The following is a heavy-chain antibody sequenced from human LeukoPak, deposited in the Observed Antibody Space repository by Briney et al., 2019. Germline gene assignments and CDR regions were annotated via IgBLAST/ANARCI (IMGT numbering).Heavy chain of an antibody. CDR3: ARARESMATAGSYFDY. CDR2: IWHSGHT. CDR1: GGSISSGDYS. V-gene: IGHV4-30-2*01. J-gene: IGHJ4*02. D-gene: IGHD6-13*01. Sequence: PSQTLSLPCAVSGGSISSGDYSWSWIRQPPGSGLEWIGYIWHSGHTNYNPSLRSRVTISLARSNSQFSLRLSSVTAADTAVYYCARARESMATAGSYFDYWGQGTLVTVSS.